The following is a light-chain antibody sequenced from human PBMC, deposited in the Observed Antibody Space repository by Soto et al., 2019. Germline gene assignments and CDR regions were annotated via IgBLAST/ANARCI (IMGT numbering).Light chain of an antibody. CDR3: QQGYSTRLS. V-gene: IGKV1-39*01. CDR1: QSISTY. CDR2: GAS. J-gene: IGKJ4*01. Sequence: DIEMTQSPSSLSASVGDRVTITCRASQSISTYLNWYQQKGGKAPKLLIHGASSLQSGVPLRFSGSGSGTDFTLTIISVQPEDFATYYCQQGYSTRLSFGGGTKVELK.